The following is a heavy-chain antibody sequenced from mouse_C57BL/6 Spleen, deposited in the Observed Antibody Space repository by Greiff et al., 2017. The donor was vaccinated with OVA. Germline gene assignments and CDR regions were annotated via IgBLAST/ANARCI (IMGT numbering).Heavy chain of an antibody. CDR2: IRNKANGYTT. V-gene: IGHV7-3*01. Sequence: EVKLMESGGGLVQPGGSLSLSCAASGFTFTDYYMSWVRQPPGKALEWVGFIRNKANGYTTEYSASVKGRFTISRDNSQSILYLQMNALRAEDSATYYFARYVVCFLYFDVWGTGTTVTVSS. CDR3: ARYVVCFLYFDV. J-gene: IGHJ1*03. CDR1: GFTFTDYY.